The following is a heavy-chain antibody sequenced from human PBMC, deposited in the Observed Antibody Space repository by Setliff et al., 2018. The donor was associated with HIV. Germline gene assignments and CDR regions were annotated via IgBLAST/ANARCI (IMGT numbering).Heavy chain of an antibody. CDR3: AKMHTAMDPDTFDI. Sequence: GSLRLSCAASGFTFSTYGMHWVRQAPGKGLEWVAFIRHDGSNKYYADSVKGRFTISRDNSKKTLHLQMNILRAEDTALYYCAKMHTAMDPDTFDIWGQGTMVTVSS. D-gene: IGHD5-18*01. CDR2: IRHDGSNK. J-gene: IGHJ3*02. V-gene: IGHV3-30*02. CDR1: GFTFSTYG.